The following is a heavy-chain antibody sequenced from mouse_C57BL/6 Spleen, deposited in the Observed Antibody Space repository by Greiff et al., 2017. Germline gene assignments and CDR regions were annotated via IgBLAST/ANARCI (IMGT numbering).Heavy chain of an antibody. J-gene: IGHJ4*01. CDR3: ARGGDYGNSFYAMDY. CDR1: GYTFTSYW. CDR2: IHPNSGRT. Sequence: VQLQQPGAELVKPGASVKLSCKASGYTFTSYWMHWVKQRPGQGLEWIGMIHPNSGRTNYNEKFKSKATLTVDKSSSTAYMQLSSLTSEDSAVYYCARGGDYGNSFYAMDYWGQGTSVTVSS. D-gene: IGHD2-1*01. V-gene: IGHV1-64*01.